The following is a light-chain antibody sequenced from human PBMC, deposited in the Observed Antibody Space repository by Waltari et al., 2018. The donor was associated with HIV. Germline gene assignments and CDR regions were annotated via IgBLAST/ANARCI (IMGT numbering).Light chain of an antibody. V-gene: IGLV6-57*01. CDR3: QSYDGTNWV. Sequence: NFVLTQPHSVSESPGKTVIIPCTRSSGSIGSAYVQWYQQRPGSSPSTLIYADYQRPSGVPDRFSGSVDSSSNSASLTISGLRSDDEADYYCQSYDGTNWVFGGGTKLTVL. CDR1: SGSIGSAY. CDR2: ADY. J-gene: IGLJ3*02.